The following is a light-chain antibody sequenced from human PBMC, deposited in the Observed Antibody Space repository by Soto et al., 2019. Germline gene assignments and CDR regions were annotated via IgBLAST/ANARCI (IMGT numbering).Light chain of an antibody. Sequence: AIRMTQSPSSLSASTGDRVTITCRASQGISNWLAWYQQRPGKAPKLLVYGASTLQSGVPSRFSGSRSGADFTLTISGLQSEDFATYYCQHDKNYPWTFGQGTKVEVK. CDR1: QGISNW. J-gene: IGKJ1*01. CDR2: GAS. CDR3: QHDKNYPWT. V-gene: IGKV1-8*01.